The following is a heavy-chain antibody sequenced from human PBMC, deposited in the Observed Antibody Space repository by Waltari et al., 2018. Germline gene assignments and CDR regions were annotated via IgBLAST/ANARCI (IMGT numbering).Heavy chain of an antibody. Sequence: EVQLVESGGGLVQPGGSLRLSCAASGFTVSSNYMSWVRQAPGKGLGWFSRVCSGGRKYYAESVKGRFTIDRDNSKNTLYLQMNSLRAEDTAVYYCTSDAGAVAAEGDYWGQGTLVTVSS. V-gene: IGHV3-66*01. CDR2: VCSGGRK. D-gene: IGHD6-19*01. CDR3: TSDAGAVAAEGDY. J-gene: IGHJ4*02. CDR1: GFTVSSNY.